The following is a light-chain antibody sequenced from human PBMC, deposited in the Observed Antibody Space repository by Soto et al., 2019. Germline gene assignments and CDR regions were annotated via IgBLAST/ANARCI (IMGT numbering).Light chain of an antibody. CDR3: QRRSNWLT. CDR1: QSVSSY. Sequence: EIVVTQSPATLSLSPGERATLSCRASQSVSSYLAWYQQKPGQAPRLLIYDASNRATGIPARFSGSGSGTDFTLPISSLEPEDFAVYYCQRRSNWLTFGVGPKVEIK. CDR2: DAS. V-gene: IGKV3-11*01. J-gene: IGKJ4*01.